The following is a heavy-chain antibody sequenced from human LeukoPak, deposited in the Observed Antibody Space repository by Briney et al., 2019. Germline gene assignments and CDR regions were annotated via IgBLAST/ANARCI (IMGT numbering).Heavy chain of an antibody. V-gene: IGHV3-21*01. CDR3: ARDWGIAARPHNWFDP. D-gene: IGHD6-6*01. J-gene: IGHJ5*02. CDR1: GFTFSSHA. CDR2: ISGTSSFI. Sequence: GGSLRLSCAASGFTFSSHAMSWVRQAPGKGLEWVSSISGTSSFIYYADSVKGRFTISRDNAKNSLYLQMNSLRAEDTAVYYCARDWGIAARPHNWFDPWGQGTLVTVSS.